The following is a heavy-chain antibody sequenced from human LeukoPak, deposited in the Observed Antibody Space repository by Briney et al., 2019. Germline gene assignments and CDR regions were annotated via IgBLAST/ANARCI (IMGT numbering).Heavy chain of an antibody. D-gene: IGHD3-3*02. J-gene: IGHJ4*02. V-gene: IGHV4-39*01. Sequence: SETLSLTCTVSGGSISSSSYYWGWIRQPPGKGLEWIGSIYYSGSTYYNPSLMSRVTISVDTSKNQFSLKLSSVTAADTAVYYCARQRISQFDYWGQGTLVTVSS. CDR1: GGSISSSSYY. CDR2: IYYSGST. CDR3: ARQRISQFDY.